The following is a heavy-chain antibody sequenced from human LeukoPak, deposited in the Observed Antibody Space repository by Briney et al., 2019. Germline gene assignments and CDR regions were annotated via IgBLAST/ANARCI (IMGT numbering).Heavy chain of an antibody. CDR2: ISSSSSYI. D-gene: IGHD3-10*01. V-gene: IGHV3-21*01. CDR1: GFTFSSYS. J-gene: IGHJ4*02. CDR3: ARDTITMVRGVEDH. Sequence: GGSMRLSCAASGFTFSSYSMNWVRQAPGEGLEWVSSISSSSSYIYYADSVKGRFTISRENAKNSLYLQMNSLRAEDTAVYYCARDTITMVRGVEDHWGQGTLVTVSS.